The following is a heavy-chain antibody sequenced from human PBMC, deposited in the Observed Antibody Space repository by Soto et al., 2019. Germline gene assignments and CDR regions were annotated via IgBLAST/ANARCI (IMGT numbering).Heavy chain of an antibody. J-gene: IGHJ4*02. V-gene: IGHV6-1*01. CDR2: TFYRSKWRS. Sequence: SQTLSLTCAISGDSVSSGSAAWNWIRQSPSRGLEWLGRTFYRSKWRSEYAMSVESRITVNPDTSNNQFSLHLNYVTPEDSAVYYCVRGGVTFDCWGPGTLVTVSS. D-gene: IGHD2-21*02. CDR3: VRGGVTFDC. CDR1: GDSVSSGSAA.